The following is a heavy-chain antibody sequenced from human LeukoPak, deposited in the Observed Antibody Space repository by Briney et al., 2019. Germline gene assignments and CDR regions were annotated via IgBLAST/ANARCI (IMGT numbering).Heavy chain of an antibody. CDR3: ARGPRAAADDY. Sequence: ASVKVSCKASGYTFINYAINWGRQAPGQRPEWIGWINAGNGNTKYSQKFQGRVTITRDTSASTAYMELSWLTSEDTGIYYCARGPRAAADDYWGQGTLVTVSS. D-gene: IGHD6-13*01. J-gene: IGHJ4*02. CDR2: INAGNGNT. V-gene: IGHV1-3*01. CDR1: GYTFINYA.